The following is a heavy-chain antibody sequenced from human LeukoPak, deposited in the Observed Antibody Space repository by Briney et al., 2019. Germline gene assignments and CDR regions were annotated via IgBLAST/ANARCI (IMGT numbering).Heavy chain of an antibody. V-gene: IGHV3-7*01. D-gene: IGHD6-19*01. CDR3: ARDEGSSGWHY. J-gene: IGHJ4*02. CDR2: IKQDGSEK. CDR1: GFTFSSYS. Sequence: GGSLRLSCAASGFTFSSYSMNWVRQAPGKGLEWVANIKQDGSEKYYVDSVKGRFTISRDNAKNSLYLQMNSLRAEDTAVYYCARDEGSSGWHYWGQGTLVTVSS.